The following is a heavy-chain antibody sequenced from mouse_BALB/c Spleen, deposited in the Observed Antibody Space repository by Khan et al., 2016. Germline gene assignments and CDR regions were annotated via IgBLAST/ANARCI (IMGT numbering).Heavy chain of an antibody. CDR1: GYSFTSYYV. CDR3: ARTPPRWYFDV. V-gene: IGHV3-2*02. J-gene: IGHJ1*01. Sequence: EVQLQESGPGLVKPSQSLSLTCTGTGYSFTSYYVCYWIRQSPGNNQELSGYLSYSGSTSYNPSLKSRISITRDTSSNQFLLQLHSVTTEDSAAYYCARTPPRWYFDVWGAGTTVTVSS. CDR2: LSYSGST.